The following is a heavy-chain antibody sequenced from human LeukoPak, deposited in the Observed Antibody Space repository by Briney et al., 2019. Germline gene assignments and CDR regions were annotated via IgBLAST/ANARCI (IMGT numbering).Heavy chain of an antibody. CDR2: IYPGDSDT. CDR1: GYNFTSYW. Sequence: GESLKISCQGSGYNFTSYWIGGLRQLPGKGLEWMGIIYPGDSDTSYSPSFQAQVTISADKSISTAYLQWSSLKASDTDMYYCARQGQYYDILTGYSKWGQGTLVTVSS. V-gene: IGHV5-51*01. J-gene: IGHJ4*02. D-gene: IGHD3-9*01. CDR3: ARQGQYYDILTGYSK.